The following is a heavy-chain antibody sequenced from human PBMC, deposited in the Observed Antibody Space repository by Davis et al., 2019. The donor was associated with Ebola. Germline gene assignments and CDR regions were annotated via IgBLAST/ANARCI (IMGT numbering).Heavy chain of an antibody. CDR3: AKTDYSNYYYYMDV. J-gene: IGHJ6*03. V-gene: IGHV3-23*01. Sequence: PGGSLRLSCAASGFTFSSYSMNWVRQAPGKGLEWVSAISGSGGSTYYADSVKGRFTISRDNSKNTLYLQMNSLRAEDTAVYYCAKTDYSNYYYYMDVWGKGTTVTVSS. CDR1: GFTFSSYS. CDR2: ISGSGGST. D-gene: IGHD4-11*01.